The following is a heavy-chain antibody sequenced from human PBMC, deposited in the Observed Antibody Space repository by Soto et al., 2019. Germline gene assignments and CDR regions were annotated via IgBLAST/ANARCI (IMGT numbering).Heavy chain of an antibody. CDR3: GRHDRTYSLLGINF. V-gene: IGHV4-39*01. D-gene: IGHD3-10*01. Sequence: QLHLQESGPGLVKPSETLSLTCSVSGGSLSSSSYYWAWIRQPPGKGLEWIGTSYYKGNTYYNPSLMSRVTIALDTSKSAISLKLSSVTATDTAVYYSGRHDRTYSLLGINFWGPGPLAPVSS. CDR2: SYYKGNT. CDR1: GGSLSSSSYY. J-gene: IGHJ4*02.